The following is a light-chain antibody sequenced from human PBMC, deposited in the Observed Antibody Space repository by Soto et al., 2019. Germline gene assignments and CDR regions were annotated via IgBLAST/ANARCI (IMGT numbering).Light chain of an antibody. Sequence: EIVLTQSPATLSLSPGESASLSCRASQSVSTYLAWYQQKPGQAPRLLIYDASNRATGIPARFSGSGSGTTFTLTISGLEPEDFAFYYCQQRSDWPPTFGQGTRLEIK. CDR2: DAS. CDR1: QSVSTY. J-gene: IGKJ5*01. V-gene: IGKV3-11*01. CDR3: QQRSDWPPT.